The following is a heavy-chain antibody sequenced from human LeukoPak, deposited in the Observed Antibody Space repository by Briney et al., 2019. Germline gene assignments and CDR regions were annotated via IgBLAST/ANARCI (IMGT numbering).Heavy chain of an antibody. J-gene: IGHJ4*02. V-gene: IGHV4-39*07. CDR3: ARGLQLWFS. Sequence: SETLSLTCTVSGGSISSSSYYWGWIRQPPGKGLEWIGSIYYSGSTYYNPSLKSRVTISVDTSKNQFSLKLSSVAAADTAVYYCARGLQLWFSWGQGTLVTVSS. CDR2: IYYSGST. D-gene: IGHD5-18*01. CDR1: GGSISSSSYY.